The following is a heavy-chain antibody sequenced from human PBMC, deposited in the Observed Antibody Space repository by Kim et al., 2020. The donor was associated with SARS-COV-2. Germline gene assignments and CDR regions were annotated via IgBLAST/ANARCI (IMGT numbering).Heavy chain of an antibody. V-gene: IGHV4-39*01. D-gene: IGHD5-12*01. CDR3: ARQILGVAPGAFDI. J-gene: IGHJ3*02. Sequence: TPSLKSRVTISVDTSKNQFSLKLSSVTAADTAVYYCARQILGVAPGAFDIWGQGTMVTVSS.